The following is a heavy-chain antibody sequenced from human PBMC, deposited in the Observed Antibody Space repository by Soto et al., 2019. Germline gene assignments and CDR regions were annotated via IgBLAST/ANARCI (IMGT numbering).Heavy chain of an antibody. V-gene: IGHV3-43*01. CDR1: GSRFDDYN. J-gene: IGHJ6*02. D-gene: IGHD3-16*01. CDR2: ISWNGSNT. CDR3: ARETLSYAFAFDV. Sequence: GGSLRLSCAASGSRFDDYNMHWVRQGQGKGLEWGSFISWNGSNTFNADSVKGRFTIPRASSKTSVSLKINSLRSEDTAFYYCARETLSYAFAFDVWGQGTTVPVSS.